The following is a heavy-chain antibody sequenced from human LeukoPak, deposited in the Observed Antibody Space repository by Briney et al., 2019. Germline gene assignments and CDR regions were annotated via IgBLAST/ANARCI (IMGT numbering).Heavy chain of an antibody. CDR2: ISSSSGYI. V-gene: IGHV3-21*01. Sequence: GGSLRLSCAASGFTFSSYSMNWVRQAPGKGLEWVSSISSSSGYIYYADSVKGRFTISRDNAKNSLYLQMNSLRAEDTAVYYCARDEYCSSTSCYNGNYYYYYYMDVWGKGTTVTVSS. D-gene: IGHD2-2*01. CDR3: ARDEYCSSTSCYNGNYYYYYYMDV. CDR1: GFTFSSYS. J-gene: IGHJ6*03.